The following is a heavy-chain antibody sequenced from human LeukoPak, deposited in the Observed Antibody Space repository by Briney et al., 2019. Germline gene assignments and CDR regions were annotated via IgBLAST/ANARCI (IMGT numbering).Heavy chain of an antibody. CDR3: AREPDYYGSGSSHDW. J-gene: IGHJ4*02. CDR2: IYYSGST. D-gene: IGHD3-10*01. CDR1: GGSISSSSYY. V-gene: IGHV4-39*07. Sequence: PSETLSLTCTVSGGSISSSSYYWGWIRQPPGKGLEWIGSIYYSGSTYYNPSLKSRVTISVDTSKNQFSLKLSSVTAADTAVYYCAREPDYYGSGSSHDWWGQGTLVTVSS.